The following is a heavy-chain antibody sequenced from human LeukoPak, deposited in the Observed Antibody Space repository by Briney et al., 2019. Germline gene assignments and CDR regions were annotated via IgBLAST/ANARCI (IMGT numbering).Heavy chain of an antibody. CDR3: SRSQFDY. Sequence: GGSLRLSCEPSGFPFSSYWMLWVRQAPGKGLVWVSRISGDGTIKTYSDFVRGRFTISRDNTKNILYLQMNSLKVEDTAIYFCSRSQFDYWGQGVLVTVSS. J-gene: IGHJ4*02. CDR1: GFPFSSYW. V-gene: IGHV3-74*03. CDR2: ISGDGTIK.